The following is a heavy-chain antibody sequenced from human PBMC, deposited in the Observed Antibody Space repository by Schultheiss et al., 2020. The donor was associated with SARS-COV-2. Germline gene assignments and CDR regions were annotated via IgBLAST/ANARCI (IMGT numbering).Heavy chain of an antibody. CDR3: ARDPTGYFDY. D-gene: IGHD4-11*01. CDR1: GGSISSGGYY. V-gene: IGHV4-31*03. J-gene: IGHJ4*02. CDR2: IYYSGST. Sequence: SETLSLTCTLSGGSISSGGYYWSWIRQHPGKGLEWIGYIYYSGSTYYNPSLKSRVTISVDTSKNQFSLKLSSVTAADTAVYYCARDPTGYFDYWGQGTLVTVSS.